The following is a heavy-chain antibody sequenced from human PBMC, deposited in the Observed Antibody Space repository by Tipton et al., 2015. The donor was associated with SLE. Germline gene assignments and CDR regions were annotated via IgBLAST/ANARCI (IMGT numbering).Heavy chain of an antibody. V-gene: IGHV1-18*01. D-gene: IGHD1-26*01. J-gene: IGHJ6*02. Sequence: QLVQSGAEVKKPGASVKVSCKASGYTFTSYGISWVRQAPGQGLEWMGWISAYNGNTNYAQKLQGRVTMTTDTSTSTAYMELRSLRSDDTAVYYCARDKEIWEWELPGGMDVWGQGTTVTVSS. CDR3: ARDKEIWEWELPGGMDV. CDR1: GYTFTSYG. CDR2: ISAYNGNT.